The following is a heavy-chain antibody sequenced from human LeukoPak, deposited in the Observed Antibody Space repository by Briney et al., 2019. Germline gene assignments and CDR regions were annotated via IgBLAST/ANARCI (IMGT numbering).Heavy chain of an antibody. Sequence: GGSLRLSCAASGFTFDDYAMHWVRHAPGKGLEWVSGISWNSGSIGYADSVKGRFTISRDNAKNSLYLQMNSLRAEDMALYYCAKDSSPRYYYYYMDVWGKGTTVTVSS. CDR3: AKDSSPRYYYYYMDV. J-gene: IGHJ6*03. D-gene: IGHD6-19*01. V-gene: IGHV3-9*03. CDR1: GFTFDDYA. CDR2: ISWNSGSI.